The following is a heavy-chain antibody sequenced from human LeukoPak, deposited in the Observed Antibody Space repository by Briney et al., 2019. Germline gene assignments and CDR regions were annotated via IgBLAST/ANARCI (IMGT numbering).Heavy chain of an antibody. Sequence: GESLKISCKGSGSRFTSYWIVWVRQMPEKGLEWVGIIYPGDSDTSYSPSFQGQVTISADKSISTAYLQWSSLKASDTAMYYCARQASYCSGGSCYHPDYWGQGTLVTVSS. J-gene: IGHJ4*02. CDR2: IYPGDSDT. D-gene: IGHD2-15*01. V-gene: IGHV5-51*01. CDR3: ARQASYCSGGSCYHPDY. CDR1: GSRFTSYW.